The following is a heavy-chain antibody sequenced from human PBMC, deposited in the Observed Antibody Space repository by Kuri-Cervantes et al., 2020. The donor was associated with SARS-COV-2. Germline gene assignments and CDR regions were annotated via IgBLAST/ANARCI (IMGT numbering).Heavy chain of an antibody. Sequence: ASVKVSCKASGYTFTSYYMHWVRQAPGQGLEWMGIINHSGGSTSYAQKFQGRVTMTRDTSTSTVYMELSRLRSDDTAVYYCASSPLGGGIDYWGQGTLVTVSS. CDR2: INHSGGST. CDR1: GYTFTSYY. D-gene: IGHD1-26*01. CDR3: ASSPLGGGIDY. V-gene: IGHV1-46*01. J-gene: IGHJ4*02.